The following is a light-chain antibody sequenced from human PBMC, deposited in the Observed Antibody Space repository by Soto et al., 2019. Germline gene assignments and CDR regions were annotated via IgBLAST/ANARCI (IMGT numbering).Light chain of an antibody. J-gene: IGLJ2*01. CDR2: EVS. Sequence: QSALTQPASVSGSPGQSITISYTGTSSDVGDYNYVSWYQQHPGKAPKLMIYEVSNRPSGVSNRFSGSKSGNTASLTISGLQAEDEADYYCSSYTSSSTPVVFGGGTKLTVL. CDR3: SSYTSSSTPVV. V-gene: IGLV2-14*01. CDR1: SSDVGDYNY.